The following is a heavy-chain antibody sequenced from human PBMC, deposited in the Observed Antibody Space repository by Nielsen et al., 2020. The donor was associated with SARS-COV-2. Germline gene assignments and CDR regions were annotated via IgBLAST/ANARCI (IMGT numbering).Heavy chain of an antibody. CDR3: ARGTYYDYVWGSYRYTYYYGMDV. J-gene: IGHJ6*02. Sequence: GESLKISCAASGFTFSSYWMSWVRQAPGKGLEWVANIKQDGSEKYYVGSVKGRFTISRDNAKNSLYLQMNSLRAEDTAVYYCARGTYYDYVWGSYRYTYYYGMDVWGQGTTVTVSS. CDR2: IKQDGSEK. D-gene: IGHD3-16*02. CDR1: GFTFSSYW. V-gene: IGHV3-7*01.